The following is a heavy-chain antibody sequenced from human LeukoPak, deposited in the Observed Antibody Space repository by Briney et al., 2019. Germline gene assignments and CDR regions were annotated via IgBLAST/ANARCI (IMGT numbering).Heavy chain of an antibody. D-gene: IGHD2-21*01. V-gene: IGHV4-61*02. CDR1: GGSISSGSYY. J-gene: IGHJ5*02. Sequence: NASQTLSLTCTVSGGSISSGSYYWSWIRQPAGKGLEWIGRIYTSGSTNYNPSLKSRVTISVDTSKNQFSLKLSSVTAADTAVYYCARIAVGWFDPWGQGTLVTVSS. CDR3: ARIAVGWFDP. CDR2: IYTSGST.